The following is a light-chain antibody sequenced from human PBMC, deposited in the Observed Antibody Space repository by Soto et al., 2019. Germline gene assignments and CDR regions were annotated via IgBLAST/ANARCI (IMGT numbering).Light chain of an antibody. V-gene: IGLV2-14*01. Sequence: SALTQPASVSGSPGQSITISCTGTSSDVGGYNYVSWYQQHPGKAPKLMIYEVTNRPSGVSNRFSGSKSDNTASLTISGLQTEDEADYYCSSYTTTNSVVFGGGTKVTVL. J-gene: IGLJ2*01. CDR1: SSDVGGYNY. CDR3: SSYTTTNSVV. CDR2: EVT.